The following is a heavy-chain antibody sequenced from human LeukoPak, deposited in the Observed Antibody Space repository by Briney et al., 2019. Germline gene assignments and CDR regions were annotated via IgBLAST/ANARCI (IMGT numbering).Heavy chain of an antibody. V-gene: IGHV4-4*02. CDR2: IYHSGST. Sequence: SETLSLTCAVSGGSISSSNWWSWVRQPPGKGLGWIGEIYHSGSTNYNPSLKSRVTILEDKSKNQFSLKLSSVTAADTAMYYCARGRYRGYYLTYYFDYWGQGTLVTVSS. CDR3: ARGRYRGYYLTYYFDY. CDR1: GGSISSSNW. D-gene: IGHD3-22*01. J-gene: IGHJ4*02.